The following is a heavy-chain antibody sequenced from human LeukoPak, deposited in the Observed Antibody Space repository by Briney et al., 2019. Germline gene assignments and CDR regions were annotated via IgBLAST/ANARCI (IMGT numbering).Heavy chain of an antibody. CDR1: GLTFSTSG. Sequence: GGSLRLSCTASGLTFSTSGFNWVRQAPGKGLEWVASIGPTGSDRYHADSIKGRFTISRDNANNFLYPQMNSLRAEDTAVYYCATETNGRHYDYWGQGTLLTVSS. J-gene: IGHJ4*02. D-gene: IGHD1-14*01. CDR2: IGPTGSDR. CDR3: ATETNGRHYDY. V-gene: IGHV3-21*06.